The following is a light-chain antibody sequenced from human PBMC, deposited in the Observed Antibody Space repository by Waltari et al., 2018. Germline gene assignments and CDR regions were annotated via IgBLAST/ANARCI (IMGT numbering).Light chain of an antibody. CDR2: RNH. CDR3: AARDDSLSAYV. Sequence: QSVLTQPPSASATPGQRVTISCSGSSSNIAANSVYWYQQFPGTAPNPLMDRNHQRPSGAPDRFAGAKSGTSASLAISGLRSEDEADYYCAARDDSLSAYVFGTGTTVTVL. CDR1: SSNIAANS. V-gene: IGLV1-47*01. J-gene: IGLJ1*01.